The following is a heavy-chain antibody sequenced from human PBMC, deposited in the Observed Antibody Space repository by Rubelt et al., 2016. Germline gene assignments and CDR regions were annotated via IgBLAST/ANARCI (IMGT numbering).Heavy chain of an antibody. CDR2: IYWDDNR. J-gene: IGHJ4*02. CDR3: AHRRPDYVDY. V-gene: IGHV2-5*02. Sequence: QITLKESGPTLLKPTQTLTLTCTFSGFSLSTSAVGVGWIRQPPGKPLEWFALIYWDDNRRYSPSLKIRLTITKATTQTQVVLTMTNMDPVDTATYYCAHRRPDYVDYWGQGTLVTVSS. CDR1: GFSLSTSAVG.